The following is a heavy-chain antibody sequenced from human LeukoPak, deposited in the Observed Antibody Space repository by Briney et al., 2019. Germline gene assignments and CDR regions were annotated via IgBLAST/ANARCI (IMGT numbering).Heavy chain of an antibody. V-gene: IGHV3-23*01. D-gene: IGHD3-22*01. J-gene: IGHJ4*02. Sequence: PGRSPRLSCAASGFTVSSNYMSWVRQAPGKGLEWVSAISGSGGSTYYADSVKGRFTISRDNSKNTLYLQMNSLRAEDTAVYYCAIEDSSVGYWGQGTLVTVSS. CDR1: GFTVSSNY. CDR3: AIEDSSVGY. CDR2: ISGSGGST.